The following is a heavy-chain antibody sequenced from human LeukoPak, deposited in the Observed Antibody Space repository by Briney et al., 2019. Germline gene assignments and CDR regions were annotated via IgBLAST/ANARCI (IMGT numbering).Heavy chain of an antibody. J-gene: IGHJ3*02. CDR1: GYTFTYRY. CDR3: ASRYCSSTSCYEFDI. V-gene: IGHV1-45*02. D-gene: IGHD2-2*01. CDR2: ITPFNGNT. Sequence: ASVTVSCKASGYTFTYRYLHWVRQAPGQALEWMGWITPFNGNTNYAQKFQDRVTITRDRSMSTAYMELSSLRSEDTAMYYCASRYCSSTSCYEFDIWGQGTMVTVSS.